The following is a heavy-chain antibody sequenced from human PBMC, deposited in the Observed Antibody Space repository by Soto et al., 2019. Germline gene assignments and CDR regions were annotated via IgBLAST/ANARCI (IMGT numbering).Heavy chain of an antibody. D-gene: IGHD6-6*01. Sequence: SVKVSCKASGGTFSSYTISWVRQAPGQGLEWMGRIIPILGIANYAQKFQGRVTITADKSTSTAYMELSSLRSEDTAVYYCVRDYSSPSVPSDNWFDPWGQGTLVTVSS. J-gene: IGHJ5*02. CDR3: VRDYSSPSVPSDNWFDP. CDR1: GGTFSSYT. V-gene: IGHV1-69*04. CDR2: IIPILGIA.